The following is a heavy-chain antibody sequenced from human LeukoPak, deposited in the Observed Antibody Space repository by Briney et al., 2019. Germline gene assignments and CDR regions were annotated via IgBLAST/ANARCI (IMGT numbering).Heavy chain of an antibody. CDR1: GGSISSYY. V-gene: IGHV4-59*01. CDR3: ARGNYDSSGYYLRRVSSFDY. Sequence: SETLSLTCAVSGGSISSYYWSWIRQPPGKGLEWIGYIYYSGSTNYNPSLKSRVTISVDTSKNQFSLKLSSVTAADTAVYYCARGNYDSSGYYLRRVSSFDYWGQGTLVTVSS. CDR2: IYYSGST. D-gene: IGHD3-22*01. J-gene: IGHJ4*02.